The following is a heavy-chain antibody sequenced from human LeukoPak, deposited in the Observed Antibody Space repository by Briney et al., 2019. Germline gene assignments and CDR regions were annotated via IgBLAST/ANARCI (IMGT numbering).Heavy chain of an antibody. V-gene: IGHV3-7*01. D-gene: IGHD6-13*01. CDR2: IKQDGSKK. J-gene: IGHJ4*02. CDR1: GFTFSSYW. CDR3: ASARGYSSSWYDY. Sequence: PGGSLRLSCAASGFTFSSYWMSWVRQAPGKGLEWVANIKQDGSKKYYVDSVKGRFTISRDNAKNSLYLQMNSLRAEDTAVYYCASARGYSSSWYDYWGQGTLVTVSS.